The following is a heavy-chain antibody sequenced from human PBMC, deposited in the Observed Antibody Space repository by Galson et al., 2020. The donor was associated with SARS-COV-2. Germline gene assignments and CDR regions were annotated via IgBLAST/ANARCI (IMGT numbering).Heavy chain of an antibody. CDR2: IYYSGST. D-gene: IGHD6-13*01. J-gene: IGHJ4*02. CDR3: ARLAAAGTGGNDY. CDR1: GGSISSGGYY. Sequence: SETLSLTCTVSGGSISSGGYYWSWIRQHPGKGLEWIGYIYYSGSTYYNPSLKSRVTISVDTSKNQFSLKLSSVTAADTAVYYCARLAAAGTGGNDYWGQGTLVTVSS. V-gene: IGHV4-31*03.